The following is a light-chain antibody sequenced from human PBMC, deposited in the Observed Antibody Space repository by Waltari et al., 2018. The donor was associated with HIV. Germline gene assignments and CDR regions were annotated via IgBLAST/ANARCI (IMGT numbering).Light chain of an antibody. V-gene: IGKV3-11*01. CDR1: ESVNGY. CDR2: DAA. J-gene: IGKJ1*01. CDR3: QQRET. Sequence: EIVLTQSPATLSLSPGERVTLSCRAPESVNGYLAWYQQKPGQAPRLLIYDAANRATGIPARFRGSGSGTDFTLTISSLEPEDFAVYYCQQRETFGQGTKVEIK.